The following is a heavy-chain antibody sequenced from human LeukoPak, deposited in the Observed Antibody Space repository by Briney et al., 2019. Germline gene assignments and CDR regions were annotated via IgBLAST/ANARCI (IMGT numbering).Heavy chain of an antibody. CDR1: GYTFTSYA. CDR2: INPNSGGT. CDR3: ARDRVLRFLEGYYYMDV. Sequence: GASVKVSCKASGYTFTSYAMHWVRQAPGQRLEWMGWINPNSGGTNYAQKFQGRVTMTRDTSISTAYMELSRLRSDDTAVYYCARDRVLRFLEGYYYMDVWGKGTTVTVSS. J-gene: IGHJ6*03. V-gene: IGHV1-2*02. D-gene: IGHD3-3*01.